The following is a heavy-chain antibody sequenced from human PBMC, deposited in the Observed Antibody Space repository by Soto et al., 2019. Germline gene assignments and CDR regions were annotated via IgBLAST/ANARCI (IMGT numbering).Heavy chain of an antibody. CDR2: IKTDGSIT. D-gene: IGHD5-12*01. V-gene: IGHV3-74*01. CDR1: GFTFSSYW. J-gene: IGHJ4*02. Sequence: EVQLVESGGDLVQPGGSLRLSCEASGFTFSSYWMHWVRQAPGKGLVWVSRIKTDGSITSYADSVKGRFTISRDNAKNTLYLQMNSLRAEDTAVYYCARVSNGGYDFDYWGQGTLVTVSS. CDR3: ARVSNGGYDFDY.